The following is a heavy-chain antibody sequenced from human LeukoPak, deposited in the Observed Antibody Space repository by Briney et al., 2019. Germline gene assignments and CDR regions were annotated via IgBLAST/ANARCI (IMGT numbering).Heavy chain of an antibody. J-gene: IGHJ4*02. CDR2: IYHSGNT. CDR3: ARAGYGDSDFDY. Sequence: KPSETLSLTCTVSGGSIRSYYWGWIRQPPGKGLEWIGSIYHSGNTYYNPSLKSRVTISVDTSKNQFSLKLNSVTAADTAVYYCARAGYGDSDFDYWGQGTLVTVSS. V-gene: IGHV4-38-2*02. CDR1: GGSIRSYY. D-gene: IGHD4-17*01.